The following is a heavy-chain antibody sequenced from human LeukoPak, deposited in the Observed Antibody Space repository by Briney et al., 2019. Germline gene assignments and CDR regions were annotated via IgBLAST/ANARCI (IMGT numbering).Heavy chain of an antibody. CDR3: ATDRGWLQFDY. V-gene: IGHV3-11*04. J-gene: IGHJ4*02. D-gene: IGHD5-24*01. Sequence: GGSLRLSCAASGFTFSDYYMSWIRQAPGKGLEWVSYISSSPNTMYYADSVKGRFTISRDNAKNSLYLQMNSLRAEDTAVYYCATDRGWLQFDYWGQGTLVTVSS. CDR2: ISSSPNTM. CDR1: GFTFSDYY.